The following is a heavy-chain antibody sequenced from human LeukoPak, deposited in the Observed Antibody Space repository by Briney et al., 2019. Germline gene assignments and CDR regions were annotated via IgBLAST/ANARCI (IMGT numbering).Heavy chain of an antibody. D-gene: IGHD3-9*01. CDR3: VRRVRYFGQNDY. V-gene: IGHV4-59*08. J-gene: IGHJ4*02. CDR1: GASMSDYY. CDR2: IYYTGST. Sequence: SETLSLTCTVSGASMSDYYWSWIRQPPGKGREWIGYIYYTGSTNYNPSLKSRVTMSVDTSKNQISLKLSSVTAADSAVYYCVRRVRYFGQNDYWGQGTLVTVSS.